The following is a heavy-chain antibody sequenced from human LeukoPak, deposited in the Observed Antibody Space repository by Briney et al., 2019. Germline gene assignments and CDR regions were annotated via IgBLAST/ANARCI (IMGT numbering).Heavy chain of an antibody. J-gene: IGHJ4*02. D-gene: IGHD2-15*01. CDR1: GFTLSNYA. V-gene: IGHV3-7*01. Sequence: PGGSLRLSCAASGFTLSNYAMSWVRQAPGKGLGWVANIRQDGSDKYYVDSVKGRFTISRDNAKNSLYLQMNSLRAEDTAIYYCASSFPYCTGGSCALGGQGTLVTVYS. CDR3: ASSFPYCTGGSCAL. CDR2: IRQDGSDK.